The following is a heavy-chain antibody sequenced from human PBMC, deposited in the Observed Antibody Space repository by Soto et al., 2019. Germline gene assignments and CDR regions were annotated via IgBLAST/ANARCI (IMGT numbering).Heavy chain of an antibody. CDR3: ARSPKTGSGYGDYSDY. D-gene: IGHD4-17*01. CDR1: GFTFSSYS. CDR2: ISSSSSYI. J-gene: IGHJ4*02. V-gene: IGHV3-21*01. Sequence: GGSLRLSCAASGFTFSSYSMNWVRQAPGKGLEWVSSISSSSSYIYYADSVKGRFTISRDNAKNSLYLQMNSLRAEDTAVYYCARSPKTGSGYGDYSDYWGQGTLVTVSS.